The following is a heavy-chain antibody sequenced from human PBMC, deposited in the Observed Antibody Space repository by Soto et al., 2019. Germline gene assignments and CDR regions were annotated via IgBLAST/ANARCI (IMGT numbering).Heavy chain of an antibody. D-gene: IGHD1-26*01. CDR1: GFTFSSYG. J-gene: IGHJ6*02. Sequence: GGSLRLSCAASGFTFSSYGMHWVRQAPGKGLEWVAVISYDGSNKYYADSVKGRFTISRDNSKNTLYLQMNSLRAEDTAVYYCAKAEGGYSGSYPDYYYYYGMDVWGQGTTVTVSS. V-gene: IGHV3-30*18. CDR3: AKAEGGYSGSYPDYYYYYGMDV. CDR2: ISYDGSNK.